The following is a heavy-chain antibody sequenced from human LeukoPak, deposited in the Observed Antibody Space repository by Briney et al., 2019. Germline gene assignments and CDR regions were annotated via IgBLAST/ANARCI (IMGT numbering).Heavy chain of an antibody. CDR1: GGSFSGYY. V-gene: IGHV4-59*01. D-gene: IGHD6-19*01. CDR3: ARTWYSSGWYSYYFDY. CDR2: IYYSGST. Sequence: SETLSLTCAVYGGSFSGYYWSWIRQPPGKGLEWIGYIYYSGSTNYNPSLKSRVTISVDTSKNQFSLKLSSVTAADTAVYYCARTWYSSGWYSYYFDYWGQGTLVTVSS. J-gene: IGHJ4*02.